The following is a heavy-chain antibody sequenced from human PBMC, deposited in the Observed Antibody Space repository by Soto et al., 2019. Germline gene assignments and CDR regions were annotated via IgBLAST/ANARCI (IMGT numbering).Heavy chain of an antibody. Sequence: QVHLVESGGGVVQPGRPLRLSCAASGFTFSRYGMHWVRQAPGKGLEWVGVIVRDGGQKQYADYVRGRLTISRDNSRDTLYLEVNSVTVEDTAVYYCARDEDFEDNGLDYWGQGTLVTVSS. CDR1: GFTFSRYG. J-gene: IGHJ4*02. D-gene: IGHD1-1*01. V-gene: IGHV3-33*01. CDR2: IVRDGGQK. CDR3: ARDEDFEDNGLDY.